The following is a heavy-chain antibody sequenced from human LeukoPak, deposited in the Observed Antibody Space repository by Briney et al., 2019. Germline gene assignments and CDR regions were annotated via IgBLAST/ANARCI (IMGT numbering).Heavy chain of an antibody. CDR1: GYTFTGYY. CDR2: INPNSGGT. D-gene: IGHD3-10*01. J-gene: IGHJ4*02. V-gene: IGHV1-2*02. CDR3: ARVYDSGSYSCPH. Sequence: ASVKVSCKASGYTFTGYYMHWVRQAPGQGFEWMGWINPNSGGTNYAQKFQGRVTMTRDTSISTAYMELSSLRSEDTAVYYCARVYDSGSYSCPHWGQGTLVTVSS.